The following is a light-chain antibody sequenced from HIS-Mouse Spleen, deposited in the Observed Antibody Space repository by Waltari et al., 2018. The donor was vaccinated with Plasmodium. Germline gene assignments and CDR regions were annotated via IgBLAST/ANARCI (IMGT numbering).Light chain of an antibody. J-gene: IGKJ5*01. CDR2: EAS. V-gene: IGKV1-13*02. Sequence: AIQLTQSPSSLYASVGDRVTITCRASQGISSALAWYQQIPGKAPKLLIYEASMLESGVPSRFSGSGSGTEFTLTISSLQPEDVATYYCQQFNSYPQGTFGQGTRLEIK. CDR1: QGISSA. CDR3: QQFNSYPQGT.